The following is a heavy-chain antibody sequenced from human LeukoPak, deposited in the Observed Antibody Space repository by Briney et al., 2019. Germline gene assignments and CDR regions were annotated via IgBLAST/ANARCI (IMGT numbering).Heavy chain of an antibody. CDR3: VRVGYSYGYGDWNHFDY. CDR2: IYSGGST. Sequence: SGGSLRLSCAASGFTFSSYWMSWVRQAPGKGLEWVSIIYSGGSTYYADSVKGRFTISRDNSKNTLYLQMNSLRAEDTAVYFCVRVGYSYGYGDWNHFDYWGQGTLVTVSS. J-gene: IGHJ4*02. V-gene: IGHV3-66*02. CDR1: GFTFSSYW. D-gene: IGHD5-18*01.